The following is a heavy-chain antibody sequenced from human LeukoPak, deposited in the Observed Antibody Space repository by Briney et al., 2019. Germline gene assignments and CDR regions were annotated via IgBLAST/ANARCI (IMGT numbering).Heavy chain of an antibody. J-gene: IGHJ6*03. Sequence: GGSLRLSCAASGFTFSDYYMSWIRQAPGKGLEWVSYISSSGSTIYYADSVKGRFTISRDNAKNTLYLQMNSLRAEDTAVYYCAKSPGYCSSTSCYENYYMDVWGKGTTVTISS. CDR3: AKSPGYCSSTSCYENYYMDV. CDR1: GFTFSDYY. D-gene: IGHD2-2*01. V-gene: IGHV3-11*04. CDR2: ISSSGSTI.